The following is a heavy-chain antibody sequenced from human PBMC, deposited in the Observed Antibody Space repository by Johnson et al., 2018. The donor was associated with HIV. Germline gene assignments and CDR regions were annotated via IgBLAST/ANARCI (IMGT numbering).Heavy chain of an antibody. V-gene: IGHV3-30*18. CDR3: AKGGRFDAFDI. CDR1: GFTFSSYG. D-gene: IGHD3-16*01. CDR2: ISYDGSNK. Sequence: QVQLVESGGGVVQPGRSLRLSCAASGFTFSSYGMHWVRQAPGKGLEWVAVISYDGSNKYYADSVKGRFTISRDNSKNTLYLQMTSLRAEDTAVYYCAKGGRFDAFDIWGQGTMVTVSS. J-gene: IGHJ3*02.